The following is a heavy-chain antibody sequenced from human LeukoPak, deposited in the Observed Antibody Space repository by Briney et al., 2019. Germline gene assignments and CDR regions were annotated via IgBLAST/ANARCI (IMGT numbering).Heavy chain of an antibody. J-gene: IGHJ6*02. D-gene: IGHD4-11*01. CDR2: ISAYNGNT. CDR3: ARAPSDYSNYVFDYYGMDV. V-gene: IGHV1-18*01. Sequence: ASVKVSCKASGYTFTSYGVSWVRQAPGQGLEWMGWISAYNGNTNYAQKLQGRVTMTTDTSTSTAYMELRSLRSDDTAVYYCARAPSDYSNYVFDYYGMDVWGQGTTVTVSS. CDR1: GYTFTSYG.